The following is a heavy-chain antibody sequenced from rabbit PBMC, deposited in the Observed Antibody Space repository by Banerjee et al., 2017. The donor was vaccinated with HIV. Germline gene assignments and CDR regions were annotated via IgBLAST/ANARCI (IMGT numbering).Heavy chain of an antibody. CDR1: GFDFSSKA. V-gene: IGHV1S47*01. J-gene: IGHJ4*01. CDR2: INSGDGSA. D-gene: IGHD6-1*01. Sequence: QQQLEESGGGLVKPGGTLTLTCKASGFDFSSKAMCWVRQAPGKGLELIGYINSGDGSAYYASGVNGRFTISRSTSLNTVTLQMTSLTAADTATYFCARHVGYAGYGYAGLSWGPGTLVTVS. CDR3: ARHVGYAGYGYAGLS.